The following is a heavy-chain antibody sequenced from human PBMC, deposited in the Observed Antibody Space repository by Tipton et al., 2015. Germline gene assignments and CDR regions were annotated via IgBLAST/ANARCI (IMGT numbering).Heavy chain of an antibody. CDR1: GFTFSSYG. CDR2: ISSDGTAT. Sequence: SLRLSCAAPGFTFSSYGMQWVRQAPGKGLEWVAGISSDGTATYYIDSVKGRFTVSRDNSENTLYLQMNSLRVEDTAVYYCAKVLQSGRPPPPAFDSWGQGTLVTVSS. D-gene: IGHD1-26*01. J-gene: IGHJ4*02. V-gene: IGHV3-30*18. CDR3: AKVLQSGRPPPPAFDS.